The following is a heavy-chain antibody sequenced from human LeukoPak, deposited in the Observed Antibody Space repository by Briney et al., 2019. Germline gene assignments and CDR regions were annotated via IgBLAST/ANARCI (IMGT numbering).Heavy chain of an antibody. D-gene: IGHD2-8*02. J-gene: IGHJ4*02. CDR2: SNPTGSST. Sequence: RASVKVSCKASGYTFTNYYTHWVRQAPGQGLEWMGLSNPTGSSTNYAQKFRGRVTMTRDTSTTTVYMELSSLRSEDTAVYYCAREESGGYFDYWGQGTLVTVSS. CDR1: GYTFTNYY. V-gene: IGHV1-46*01. CDR3: AREESGGYFDY.